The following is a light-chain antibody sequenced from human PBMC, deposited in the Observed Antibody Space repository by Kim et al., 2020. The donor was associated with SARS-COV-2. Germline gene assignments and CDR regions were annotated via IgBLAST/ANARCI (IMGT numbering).Light chain of an antibody. V-gene: IGLV1-40*01. CDR2: AIT. CDR3: QSSDSSLSGSL. Sequence: VPISCTGSSSDIGAGYAVHLYQQLPGTPPKLLIYAITNRPSGVPHRFSGSKSGASASLAITGLQAEDEADYYCQSSDSSLSGSLFGGGTKLTVL. J-gene: IGLJ3*02. CDR1: SSDIGAGYA.